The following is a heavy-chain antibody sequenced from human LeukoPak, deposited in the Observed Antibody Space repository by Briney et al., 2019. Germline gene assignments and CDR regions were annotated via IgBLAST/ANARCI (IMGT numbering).Heavy chain of an antibody. CDR1: GGSISSGGYY. CDR2: IYYSRGT. Sequence: PSETLSLTCTVSGGSISSGGYYWSWIRQHPGKGLEWIGYIYYSRGTYYNPSLKSRVTISVDTSKNQFSLKLSSVTAADTAVYYCARNGGYSTVTIDDYWGQGTLVTVSS. CDR3: ARNGGYSTVTIDDY. V-gene: IGHV4-31*03. D-gene: IGHD4-17*01. J-gene: IGHJ4*02.